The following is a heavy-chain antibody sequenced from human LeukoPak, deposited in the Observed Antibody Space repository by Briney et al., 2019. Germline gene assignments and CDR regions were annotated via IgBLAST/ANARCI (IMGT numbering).Heavy chain of an antibody. V-gene: IGHV3-20*04. CDR1: GFTFDDYG. J-gene: IGHJ6*03. CDR2: LNWNGGST. D-gene: IGHD1-1*01. Sequence: PGGSLRLSXAASGFTFDDYGMSWVRQAPGKGLEWVSGLNWNGGSTGYADSVKGRFTISRDNAKNSLYLQMNSLRAEDTALYYCARVMVQYYYYYYMDVWGKRTTVTVSS. CDR3: ARVMVQYYYYYYMDV.